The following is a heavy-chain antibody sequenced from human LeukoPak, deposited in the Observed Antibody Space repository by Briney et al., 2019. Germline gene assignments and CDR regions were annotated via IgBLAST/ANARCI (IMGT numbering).Heavy chain of an antibody. Sequence: ESGPALVKPTQTLTLTCTFSGFSLSTSGMCVSWIRQPPGKALEWLALIDWDDDKYYSTSLKTRLTISKDTSKNQVVLTMTNVDPVDTATYYCARIVGVVAAAGRIGYYYYGMDVWGKGTTVTVSS. CDR2: IDWDDDK. CDR1: GFSLSTSGMC. V-gene: IGHV2-70*01. D-gene: IGHD6-13*01. J-gene: IGHJ6*04. CDR3: ARIVGVVAAAGRIGYYYYGMDV.